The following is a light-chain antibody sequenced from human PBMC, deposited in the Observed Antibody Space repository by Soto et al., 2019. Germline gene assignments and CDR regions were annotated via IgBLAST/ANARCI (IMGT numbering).Light chain of an antibody. CDR3: AAWDDSLNGVV. V-gene: IGLV1-44*01. J-gene: IGLJ2*01. Sequence: QSVLTQPPSASGTPGQRVTISCSGSSSNIGSNTVNWYQQLPGTAPKLLIYTNNQRPSGVPDRFSGSKSGTSASLAISGLQSGDEADYYCAAWDDSLNGVVFGGGTKLTVL. CDR2: TNN. CDR1: SSNIGSNT.